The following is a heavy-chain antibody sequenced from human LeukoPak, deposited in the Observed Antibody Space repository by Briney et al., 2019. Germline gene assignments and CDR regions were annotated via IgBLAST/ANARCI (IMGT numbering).Heavy chain of an antibody. CDR3: ARVTWKTVIAAPDH. CDR1: GFTFSSYA. D-gene: IGHD2-21*01. Sequence: GGSLRLSCAASGFTFSSYAMSWVRQAPGKGLEWVSGISGSSGSTYYADSVKGRFTISRDNSKNTLYLQMNSLRAEDTAVYYCARVTWKTVIAAPDHWGQGTLVTVSS. V-gene: IGHV3-23*01. J-gene: IGHJ4*02. CDR2: ISGSSGST.